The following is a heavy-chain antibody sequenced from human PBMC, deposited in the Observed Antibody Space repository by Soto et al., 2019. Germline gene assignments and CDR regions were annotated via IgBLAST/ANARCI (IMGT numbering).Heavy chain of an antibody. CDR3: ARERGIAVALYFDY. J-gene: IGHJ4*02. Sequence: HPGGSPRLSCAASGFTFSSYCMHWVRQAPGKGLEWVAVIWYDGSNKYYADSVKGRFTISRDNSKNTLYLQMNSLRAEDTAVYYCARERGIAVALYFDYWGQGTLVTVSS. CDR1: GFTFSSYC. D-gene: IGHD6-19*01. CDR2: IWYDGSNK. V-gene: IGHV3-33*01.